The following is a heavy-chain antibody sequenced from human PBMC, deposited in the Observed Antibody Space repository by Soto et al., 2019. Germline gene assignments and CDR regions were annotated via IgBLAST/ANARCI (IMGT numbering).Heavy chain of an antibody. J-gene: IGHJ5*02. CDR3: AREGGRGVAARKNWFDP. CDR2: IYYSGNT. Sequence: NPSETLSLTCTVSGGSISSGGYYWNWIRQRPGKGLEWIGYIYYSGNTYYNPSLKSRVTISVDTSKNQFSLKLSSVTAADTAVYYCAREGGRGVAARKNWFDPWGQGTLVTVSS. V-gene: IGHV4-31*03. D-gene: IGHD6-13*01. CDR1: GGSISSGGYY.